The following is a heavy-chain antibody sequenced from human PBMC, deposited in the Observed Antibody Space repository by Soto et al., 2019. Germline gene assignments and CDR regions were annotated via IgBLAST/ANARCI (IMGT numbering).Heavy chain of an antibody. CDR1: GFTFSGSA. D-gene: IGHD6-19*01. CDR3: TRSQWLVTRVYNWFDP. Sequence: GGSLRLSCAASGFTFSGSAMHWVRQASGKGLEWVGRIRSKANSYATAYAASVKGRFTISRDDSKNTAYLQMNSLKTEDTAVYYCTRSQWLVTRVYNWFDPWGQGTLVTVSS. V-gene: IGHV3-73*01. J-gene: IGHJ5*02. CDR2: IRSKANSYAT.